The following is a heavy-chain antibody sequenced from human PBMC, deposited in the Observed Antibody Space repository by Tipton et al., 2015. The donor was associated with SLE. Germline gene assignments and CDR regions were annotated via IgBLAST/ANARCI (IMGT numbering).Heavy chain of an antibody. Sequence: TLSLTCTVSGGSISDYYWGWIRQPPGAGLEWIGSIYYSGSTYYNPSLTSRVPISVDTSKNHFPLKLSSVTAAATAVYFCARLLELGPFGHWGQGTLGTVSS. V-gene: IGHV4-39*02. D-gene: IGHD7-27*01. J-gene: IGHJ4*02. CDR3: ARLLELGPFGH. CDR2: IYYSGST. CDR1: GGSISDYY.